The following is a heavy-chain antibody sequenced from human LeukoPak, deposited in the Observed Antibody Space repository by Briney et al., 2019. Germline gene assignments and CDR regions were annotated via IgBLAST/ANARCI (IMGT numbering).Heavy chain of an antibody. CDR1: GGSISSSSYY. CDR2: IYYSGST. CDR3: ARHYYDSSGYYPYDAFDI. Sequence: SETLSLTCTVSGGSISSSSYYWGWIRQPPGKGLEWIGSIYYSGSTYYNPSLKSRVAISVDTSKNQFSLKLSSVTAADTAVYYCARHYYDSSGYYPYDAFDIWGQGTMVTVSS. D-gene: IGHD3-22*01. V-gene: IGHV4-39*07. J-gene: IGHJ3*02.